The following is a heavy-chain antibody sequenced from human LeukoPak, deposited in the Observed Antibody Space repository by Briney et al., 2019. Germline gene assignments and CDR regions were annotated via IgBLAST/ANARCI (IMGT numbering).Heavy chain of an antibody. J-gene: IGHJ4*02. V-gene: IGHV3-23*01. CDR1: GFTFSTFA. CDR3: ARERGRGVISPYFDS. Sequence: PGGSLRLSCAASGFTFSTFAMTWVRQAPGKGLEWVSTISSGDNTYYPDSVKGRFIISRDSSKNTLYLQMNRLRAEDTALYFCARERGRGVISPYFDSWGQGTLVTVSS. D-gene: IGHD3-10*01. CDR2: ISSGDNT.